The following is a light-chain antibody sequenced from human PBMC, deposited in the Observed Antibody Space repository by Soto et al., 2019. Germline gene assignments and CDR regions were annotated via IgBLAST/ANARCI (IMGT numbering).Light chain of an antibody. CDR1: SSDVGSYNL. V-gene: IGLV2-23*01. CDR2: EGT. J-gene: IGLJ1*01. Sequence: LAQPASVSGSPGQSITISCTGTSSDVGSYNLVSWYQQHPGKAPKLMIYEGTERPSGVSNRFSGSKSGNTASLTISGLQAEDEADYYCCSYAGSSTYVFGTGTKVTVL. CDR3: CSYAGSSTYV.